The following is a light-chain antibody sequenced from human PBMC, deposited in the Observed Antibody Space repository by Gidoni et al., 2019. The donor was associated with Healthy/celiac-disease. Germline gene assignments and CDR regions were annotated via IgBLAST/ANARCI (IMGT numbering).Light chain of an antibody. CDR1: QSVSSY. Sequence: EIVLTQSPATLSLSPGERATLSCRASQSVSSYLAWYQQKPGQAPRLLIYDASNRATGIPARFSGSGSVTDFTLTISSLEPEDFAFYYCQQRSNWPPLTFGGXTKVEIK. V-gene: IGKV3-11*01. CDR3: QQRSNWPPLT. CDR2: DAS. J-gene: IGKJ4*01.